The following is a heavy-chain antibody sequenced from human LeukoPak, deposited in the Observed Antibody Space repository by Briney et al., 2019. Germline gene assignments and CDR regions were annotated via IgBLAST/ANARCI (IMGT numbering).Heavy chain of an antibody. Sequence: HGASVKVSCKASGGAFNTYALIWVRQAPGQGLEWMGGIIPIFGTANYAQKFQGRVTITADESTSTAYMELSSLRSEDTAVYYCARGIIQLWPYFDYWGQGTLVTVSS. V-gene: IGHV1-69*13. CDR1: GGAFNTYA. J-gene: IGHJ4*02. D-gene: IGHD5-18*01. CDR3: ARGIIQLWPYFDY. CDR2: IIPIFGTA.